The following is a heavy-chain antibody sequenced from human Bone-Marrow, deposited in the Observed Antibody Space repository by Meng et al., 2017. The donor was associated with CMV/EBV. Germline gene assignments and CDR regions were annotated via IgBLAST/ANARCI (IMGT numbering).Heavy chain of an antibody. Sequence: TYSGSSIHWSRQPPGKGLEWVGRVRSKPHSYATAYAASVKGRFTISRDDSKDTAYLQMNSLKTEDTAVYYCTVYYYDRSGYINFDYWGQRTLVTVSS. D-gene: IGHD3-22*01. V-gene: IGHV3-73*01. CDR2: VRSKPHSYAT. CDR3: TVYYYDRSGYINFDY. J-gene: IGHJ4*02. CDR1: TYSGSS.